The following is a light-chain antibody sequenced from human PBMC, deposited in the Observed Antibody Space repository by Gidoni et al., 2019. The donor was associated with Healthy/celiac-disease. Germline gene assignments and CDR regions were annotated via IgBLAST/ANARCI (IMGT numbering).Light chain of an antibody. CDR3: QQYNNWPLT. J-gene: IGKJ4*01. V-gene: IGKV3-15*01. Sequence: EIVMTQSPATLSVSPGERAPLSCRASQSVSFNLAWYHQKPGQAPMLLSYDTSTRATGIPARFSGSGSGTEFPLTIISLHSEYFAVYYCQQYNNWPLTFXGXTKVEIK. CDR1: QSVSFN. CDR2: DTS.